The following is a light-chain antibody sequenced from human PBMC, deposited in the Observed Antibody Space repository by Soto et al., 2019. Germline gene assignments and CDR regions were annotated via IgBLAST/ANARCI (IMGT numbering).Light chain of an antibody. Sequence: EIVLTQSPGTLSLSPGERATLSCRASQSVSSSYLAWYQQKPGQAPRLLIYGISTRATGIPDRFSGSGSGTDFSLTISRLEPEDFAVYYCQQFGSSPITFGQGTRLEIK. V-gene: IGKV3-20*01. CDR2: GIS. CDR3: QQFGSSPIT. J-gene: IGKJ5*01. CDR1: QSVSSSY.